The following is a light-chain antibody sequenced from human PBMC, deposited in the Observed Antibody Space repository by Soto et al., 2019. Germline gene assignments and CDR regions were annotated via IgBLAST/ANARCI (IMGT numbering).Light chain of an antibody. CDR1: STDANDYNY. J-gene: IGLJ2*01. Sequence: QSALTQPPSASGSPGQSVTISCTGASTDANDYNYVSWYQQYPGKAPKLIIYEVIRRPSGVPDHFSGSKTGNTASLTVSRLQAEDEANYYCSSYVGDNNVVFGGGTKLTVL. CDR3: SSYVGDNNVV. V-gene: IGLV2-8*01. CDR2: EVI.